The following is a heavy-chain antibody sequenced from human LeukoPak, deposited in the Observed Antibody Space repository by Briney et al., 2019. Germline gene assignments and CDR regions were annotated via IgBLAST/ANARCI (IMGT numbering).Heavy chain of an antibody. V-gene: IGHV1-69*05. CDR2: IIPIFGTA. J-gene: IGHJ6*03. Sequence: SVKVSCKASGGTFSSYAISWVRQAPGQGLEWMGGIIPIFGTANYAQKFQGRVTITTDESTSTAYMELSSLRSEDTAVYYCAREHPYGAAAGPGYYYYMDVWGKGTTVTVSS. CDR3: AREHPYGAAAGPGYYYYMDV. CDR1: GGTFSSYA. D-gene: IGHD6-13*01.